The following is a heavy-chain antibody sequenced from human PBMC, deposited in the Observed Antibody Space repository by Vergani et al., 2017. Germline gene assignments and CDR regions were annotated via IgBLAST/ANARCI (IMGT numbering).Heavy chain of an antibody. D-gene: IGHD3-16*02. V-gene: IGHV3-30*18. CDR3: AKTSGRFGELSPFDY. Sequence: QVQLVESGGGVVQPGRSLRLSCAASGFTFRSYGMHWVRQAPGKGLEWVAVISYDGSNKYYADSVKGRFTISRDNSKNTLYLQMNSLRAEDTAVYYCAKTSGRFGELSPFDYWGQGTLVTVSS. CDR1: GFTFRSYG. J-gene: IGHJ4*02. CDR2: ISYDGSNK.